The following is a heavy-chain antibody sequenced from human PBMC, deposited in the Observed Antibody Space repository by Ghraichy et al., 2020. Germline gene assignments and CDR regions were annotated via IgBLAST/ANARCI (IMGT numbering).Heavy chain of an antibody. CDR2: INHSGST. CDR1: GGSFSGYY. J-gene: IGHJ4*02. V-gene: IGHV4-34*01. Sequence: SETLSLTCAVYGGSFSGYYWSWIRQPPGKGLEWIGEINHSGSTNYNPSLKSRVTISVDTSKNQFSLNLSSVTAADTAVYYCARGTNVLLWFGGYGLDYWGQGTLVTVSS. CDR3: ARGTNVLLWFGGYGLDY. D-gene: IGHD3-10*01.